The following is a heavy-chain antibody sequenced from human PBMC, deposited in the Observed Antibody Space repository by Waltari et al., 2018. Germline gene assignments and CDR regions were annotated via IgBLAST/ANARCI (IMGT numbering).Heavy chain of an antibody. J-gene: IGHJ2*01. CDR3: ARPMYSSSWSYWYFDL. Sequence: QLQLQESGPGLVKPSETLSLTCTVSGGSISSSSYYWGWIRQPPGKGLEWIGSLYYRGSTYYNPSLKSRVTISVDTSKNQFSLKLSSVTAADTAVYYCARPMYSSSWSYWYFDLWGRGTPVTVSS. CDR2: LYYRGST. CDR1: GGSISSSSYY. V-gene: IGHV4-39*01. D-gene: IGHD6-13*01.